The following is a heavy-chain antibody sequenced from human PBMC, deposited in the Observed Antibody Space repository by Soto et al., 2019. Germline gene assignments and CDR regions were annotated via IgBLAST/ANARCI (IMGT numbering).Heavy chain of an antibody. J-gene: IGHJ4*02. Sequence: TQTLRETWTISGVAVSISRMCVSWIRQPPGKALEWLARIDWDDDKYYSTSLKTRLTISKDTSKNQVVLTMTNMDPVDTATYYCARTNKPGHFDYWGQGTLVTVSS. CDR1: GVAVSISRMC. CDR3: ARTNKPGHFDY. V-gene: IGHV2-70*11. CDR2: IDWDDDK.